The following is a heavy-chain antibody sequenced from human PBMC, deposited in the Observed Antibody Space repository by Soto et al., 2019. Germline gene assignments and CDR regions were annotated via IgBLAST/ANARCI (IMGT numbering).Heavy chain of an antibody. CDR1: GGSISSGGYS. CDR3: ARTRLFVTMVRGYYFDY. CDR2: IYHSGST. Sequence: PSETLSLTCAVSGGSISSGGYSWSWIRQPPGKGLEWIGYIYHSGSTYYNPSLKSRVTISVDRSKNQFSLKLSSVTAADTAVYYCARTRLFVTMVRGYYFDYWGQGTLVTGSS. D-gene: IGHD3-10*01. V-gene: IGHV4-30-2*01. J-gene: IGHJ4*02.